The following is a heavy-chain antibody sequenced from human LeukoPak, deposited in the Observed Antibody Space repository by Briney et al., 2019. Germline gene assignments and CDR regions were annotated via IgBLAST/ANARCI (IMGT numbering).Heavy chain of an antibody. CDR3: ARDYAYFVWYLDY. CDR2: IIRSSSNI. V-gene: IGHV3-21*01. D-gene: IGHD3-9*01. CDR1: GLTLRHYT. Sequence: GGSLRLSRASSGLTLRHYTTNGVPHPPAKGREGGSQIIRSSSNIYYADSVKGRFTISRDNAKNALYLQMNSLRAEDTAVYYCARDYAYFVWYLDYWGQGTLVTVSS. J-gene: IGHJ4*02.